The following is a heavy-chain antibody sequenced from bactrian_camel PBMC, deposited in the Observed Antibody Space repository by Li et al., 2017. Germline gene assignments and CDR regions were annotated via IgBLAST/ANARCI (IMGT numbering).Heavy chain of an antibody. CDR3: AAEESARSCNADYGGY. J-gene: IGHJ6*01. V-gene: IGHV3S53*01. CDR1: GSTYTSYG. Sequence: HVQLVESGGGSVQTGGSLRLSCAASGSTYTSYGMAWFRQTPGKEREGVAAIDGDGTTSYTDSVKGRFTISQDNAKNTVYLRMDSLKPEDTAVYYCAAEESARSCNADYGGYWGQGTQVTVS. CDR2: IDGDGTT. D-gene: IGHD1*01.